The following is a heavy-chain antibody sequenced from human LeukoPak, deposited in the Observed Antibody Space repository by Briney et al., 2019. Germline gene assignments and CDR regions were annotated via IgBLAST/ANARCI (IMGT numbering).Heavy chain of an antibody. V-gene: IGHV5-51*01. CDR2: IYPGDSDT. CDR3: AGQAXXXXXTGXHKGHLDY. D-gene: IGHD3-9*01. Sequence: GESLKISCKGSGYSFTSYWIGWVRQMPGKGLEWMGIIYPGDSDTRYSPSFQGQVTISADKSITTAYLQWSSLQASDTAMYYCAGQAXXXXXTGXHKGHLDYWGQGTLVTVSS. J-gene: IGHJ4*02. CDR1: GYSFTSYW.